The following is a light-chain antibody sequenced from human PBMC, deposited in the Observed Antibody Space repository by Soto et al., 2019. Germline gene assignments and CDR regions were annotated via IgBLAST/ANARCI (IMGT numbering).Light chain of an antibody. Sequence: DIQMAQSPSTLSGSVGDRVAITGRASQTISSWLAWYQQKPRKAPNLLIYTASTLESGVPSRSSGIGSATEYTLTISSLQPEDFATYYCQQFKNYPPITFGQGTRLEIK. CDR1: QTISSW. CDR3: QQFKNYPPIT. J-gene: IGKJ5*01. CDR2: TAS. V-gene: IGKV1-5*03.